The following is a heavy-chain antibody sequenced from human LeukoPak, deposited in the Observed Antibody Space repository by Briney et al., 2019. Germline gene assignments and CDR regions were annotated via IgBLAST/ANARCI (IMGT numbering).Heavy chain of an antibody. Sequence: GRSLRLSCAASGFTFSSYGMHWVRQAPGKGLEGVAGISYDGRSKEYVDSVKGRFTISRDNSKNTLYLQMNSLRAEDTAVYYCAKDRGYSHGFDYWGQGTLLTVSS. J-gene: IGHJ4*02. CDR2: ISYDGRSK. D-gene: IGHD5-18*01. CDR1: GFTFSSYG. V-gene: IGHV3-30*18. CDR3: AKDRGYSHGFDY.